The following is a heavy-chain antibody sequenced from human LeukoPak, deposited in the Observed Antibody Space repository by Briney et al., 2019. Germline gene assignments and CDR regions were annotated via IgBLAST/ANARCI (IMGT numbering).Heavy chain of an antibody. V-gene: IGHV1-24*01. J-gene: IGHJ5*02. CDR2: FDPEDGET. CDR1: GYTLTELS. CDR3: ATDRTLNANWFDP. Sequence: ASVKASCKVSGYTLTELSMHWVRQAPGEGLEWMGGFDPEDGETIYAQKFQGRVTMTEDTSTDTAYMELSSLRSEGTAVYYCATDRTLNANWFDPWGQGTLVTVSS. D-gene: IGHD1-14*01.